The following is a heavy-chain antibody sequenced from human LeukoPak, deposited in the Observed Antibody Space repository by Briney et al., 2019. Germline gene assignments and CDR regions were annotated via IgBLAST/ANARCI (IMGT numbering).Heavy chain of an antibody. D-gene: IGHD2-2*01. CDR2: MNPNSGNT. V-gene: IGHV1-8*01. J-gene: IGHJ6*03. CDR3: ATQDIVVVPAAPPGYYYYYMDV. CDR1: GYTFTSYD. Sequence: ASVKVSCKASGYTFTSYDINWVRQATGQGLEWMGWMNPNSGNTGYAQKFQGRVTMTEDTSTDTAYMELSSLRSEDTAVYYCATQDIVVVPAAPPGYYYYYMDVWGKGTTVTVSS.